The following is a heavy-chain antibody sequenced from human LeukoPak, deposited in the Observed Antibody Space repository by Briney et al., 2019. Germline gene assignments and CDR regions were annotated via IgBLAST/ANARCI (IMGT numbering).Heavy chain of an antibody. CDR2: ISGSGGST. CDR3: AKVEVGNYDFWSGYYFLY. D-gene: IGHD3-3*01. J-gene: IGHJ4*02. CDR1: GGTFSSYA. V-gene: IGHV3-23*01. Sequence: SCKASGGTFSSYAMSWVRQAPGKGLEWVSAISGSGGSTYYAGSVKGRFTISRDNSKNTLYLQMNSLRAEDTAVYYCAKVEVGNYDFWSGYYFLYWGQGTLVTVSS.